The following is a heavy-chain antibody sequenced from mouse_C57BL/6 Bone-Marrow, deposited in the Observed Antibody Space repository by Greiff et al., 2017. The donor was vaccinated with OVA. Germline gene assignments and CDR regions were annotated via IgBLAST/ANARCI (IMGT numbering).Heavy chain of an antibody. J-gene: IGHJ4*01. CDR3: TPITTVVDYAMDY. D-gene: IGHD1-1*01. Sequence: EVKVEESGEGLVKPGGSLKLSCAASGFTFSSYAMSWVRQTPEKRLEWVAYISSGGDYIYYADTVKGRFTISRDNARNTLYLQMSSLKSEDTAMYYCTPITTVVDYAMDYWGQGTSVTVSS. CDR2: ISSGGDYI. CDR1: GFTFSSYA. V-gene: IGHV5-9-1*02.